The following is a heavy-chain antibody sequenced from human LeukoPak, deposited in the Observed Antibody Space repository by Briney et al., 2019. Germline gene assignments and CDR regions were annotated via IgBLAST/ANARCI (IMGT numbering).Heavy chain of an antibody. CDR3: ARDTGRDGYYYDSSGLDY. CDR2: IYYSGST. Sequence: SETLSLTCTVSGGSISSYYWSWIRQPPGKGLEWIGYIYYSGSTNYNPSLKSRVTISVDTSKNQFSLKLSSVTAADTAVYYCARDTGRDGYYYDSSGLDYWGQGTLVTVSS. V-gene: IGHV4-59*01. CDR1: GGSISSYY. D-gene: IGHD3-22*01. J-gene: IGHJ4*02.